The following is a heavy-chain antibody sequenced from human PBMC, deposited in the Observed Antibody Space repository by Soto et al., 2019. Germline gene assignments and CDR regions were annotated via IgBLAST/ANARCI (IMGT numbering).Heavy chain of an antibody. J-gene: IGHJ6*02. CDR3: AKGSEEDGYNLYYYYYGMDV. CDR2: ISGRGAMS. D-gene: IGHD5-12*01. Sequence: PGGSLRLSCAASGFTFNNYAMSWVRQAPGKGLEWVSSISGRGAMSYYADSVKGRFSISRDNSKNTLYLQMNSLRAEDTAVYYCAKGSEEDGYNLYYYYYGMDVWGQGTTVTVSS. V-gene: IGHV3-23*01. CDR1: GFTFNNYA.